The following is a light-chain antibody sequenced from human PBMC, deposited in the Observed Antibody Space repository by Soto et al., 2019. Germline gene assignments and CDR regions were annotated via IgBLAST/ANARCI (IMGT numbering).Light chain of an antibody. J-gene: IGKJ1*01. CDR2: AAS. CDR3: QHYGGMWA. V-gene: IGKV1-39*01. CDR1: QRINNY. Sequence: DIQMTQSPSSLSASVGDRVTITCRASQRINNYLNWYQQKPGKAPKLLIYAASSLESGVPSRFSGSGSGTEFILTINSLQPDDFATYCCQHYGGMWAFGQGTKVDIK.